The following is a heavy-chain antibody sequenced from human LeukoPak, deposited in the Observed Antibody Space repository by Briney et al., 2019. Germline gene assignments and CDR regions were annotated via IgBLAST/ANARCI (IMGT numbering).Heavy chain of an antibody. Sequence: GGSLRLSCAASGFTFSNYAMTWVRQAPGKGLEWVSATTGSGTGTYYADSVEGRFTISRDNSKNTLYLQMNSLRAEDTAIYYCARGVRIPHARNSYWDWYFDLWGRGTLVTVSP. J-gene: IGHJ2*01. V-gene: IGHV3-23*01. CDR1: GFTFSNYA. CDR2: TTGSGTGT. CDR3: ARGVRIPHARNSYWDWYFDL. D-gene: IGHD3-10*02.